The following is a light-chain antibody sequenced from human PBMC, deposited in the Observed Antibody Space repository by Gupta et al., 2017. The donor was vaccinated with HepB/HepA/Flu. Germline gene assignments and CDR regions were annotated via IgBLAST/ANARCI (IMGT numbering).Light chain of an antibody. CDR3: SSYTDSSPLVI. J-gene: IGLJ2*01. CDR2: DVS. Sequence: QYALTQTASVSGSPGQSITISCTGSTSDIGGYNYVSWYQQHPGKAPKLMIYDVSNRPSGVSDRFAGSKSGSTAYLNISGLQAEDEASDYCSSYTDSSPLVIFGGGTKLTIL. CDR1: TSDIGGYNY. V-gene: IGLV2-14*03.